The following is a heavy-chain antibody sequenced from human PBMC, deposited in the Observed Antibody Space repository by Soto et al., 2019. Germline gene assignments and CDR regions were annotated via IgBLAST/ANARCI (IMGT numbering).Heavy chain of an antibody. D-gene: IGHD2-2*01. Sequence: GESLKISCKASGFTFSSYSLCWVRHMPGKGLQWMGNIFSSDSSAKYSPSFVGQVTISVDRSINTAYLQWSSLKASDTAIYYCCTGRRSSWFDYWGPGTMVTVSS. V-gene: IGHV5-51*01. CDR3: CTGRRSSWFDY. CDR2: IFSSDSSA. J-gene: IGHJ4*02. CDR1: GFTFSSYS.